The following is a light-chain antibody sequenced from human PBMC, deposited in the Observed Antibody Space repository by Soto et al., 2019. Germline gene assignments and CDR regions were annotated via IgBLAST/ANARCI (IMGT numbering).Light chain of an antibody. J-gene: IGKJ5*01. CDR2: GAS. CDR3: QQYKSWPPIT. V-gene: IGKV3-20*01. Sequence: DIVLTQSPGTLSLSPGESATLSCRASQSVSRSYLAWYQQKPGQAPSLLIYGASTRATGVPDRFSGTGSGTEFTLTISSLKSEDYAVYYCQQYKSWPPITFGQGTRLEIK. CDR1: QSVSRSY.